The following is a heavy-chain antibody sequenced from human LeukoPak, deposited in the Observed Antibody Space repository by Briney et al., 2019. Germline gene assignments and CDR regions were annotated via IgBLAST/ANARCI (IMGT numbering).Heavy chain of an antibody. CDR3: ARERPMISENEAYYFDY. CDR2: ISAYNGNT. V-gene: IGHV1-18*01. J-gene: IGHJ4*02. CDR1: GYTSTSYG. Sequence: ASVKVSCKASGYTSTSYGISWVRQAPGQGLEWMGWISAYNGNTNYAQKLQGRVTMTTDTSTSTAYMELRSLRSDDTAVYYCARERPMISENEAYYFDYWGQGALVTVSS. D-gene: IGHD3/OR15-3a*01.